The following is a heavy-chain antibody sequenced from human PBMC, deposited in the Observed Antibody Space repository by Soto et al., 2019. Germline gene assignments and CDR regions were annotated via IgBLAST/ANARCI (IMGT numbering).Heavy chain of an antibody. V-gene: IGHV3-21*01. CDR1: GFTFSSYN. J-gene: IGHJ6*03. D-gene: IGHD3-22*01. CDR2: LSSSSTYI. Sequence: EVQLVESGGGLVKPGGSLRLSCAASGFTFSSYNMNWVRQAPGKGLEWVSSLSSSSTYIYYADSVKGRFTISRDNAKNSLDLQMNSLRAEDTAVYYCAGGGINYGHYRSMDVCGKVTPVTGSS. CDR3: AGGGINYGHYRSMDV.